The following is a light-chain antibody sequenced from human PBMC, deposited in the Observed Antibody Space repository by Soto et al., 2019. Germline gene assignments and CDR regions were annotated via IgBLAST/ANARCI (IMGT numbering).Light chain of an antibody. CDR1: TSNVGINS. V-gene: IGLV1-47*01. CDR3: AAWDDSLNGQV. CDR2: RSN. Sequence: QSVLTQPPSASGTPGQRVTISCSGSTSNVGINSVFWYQHLPGTAPKLLIYRSNQRASGVPDRFSGSKSGSSASLAISGLRSEDEADYYCAAWDDSLNGQVFGGGTKLTVL. J-gene: IGLJ2*01.